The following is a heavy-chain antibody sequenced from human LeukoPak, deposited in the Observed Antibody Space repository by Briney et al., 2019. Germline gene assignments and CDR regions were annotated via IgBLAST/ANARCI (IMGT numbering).Heavy chain of an antibody. CDR2: INHIGST. CDR3: ARVRNGWSIAARPGSYFDY. Sequence: PSETRSLTCPVYAGSFSGYYCGWLRQPPTKVREWVGEINHIGSTNYNPSLKRRVHISVDTSKDQFSLKLSSVTAADTAVYYCARVRNGWSIAARPGSYFDYWGQGTLVTVSS. J-gene: IGHJ4*02. D-gene: IGHD6-6*01. V-gene: IGHV4-34*01. CDR1: AGSFSGYY.